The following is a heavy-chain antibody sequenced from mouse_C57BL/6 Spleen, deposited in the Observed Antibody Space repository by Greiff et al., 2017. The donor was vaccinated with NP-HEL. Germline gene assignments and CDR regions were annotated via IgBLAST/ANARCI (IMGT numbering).Heavy chain of an antibody. D-gene: IGHD4-1*01. CDR1: GFTFSSYA. Sequence: EVKLMESGGGLVKPGGSLKLSCAASGFTFSSYAMSWVRQTPEKRLEWVATISDGGSYTYYPDNVKGRFTISRDNAKNNLYLQMSHLKSEDTAMYYCARRNWDRGYFDVWGTGTTVTVSS. CDR3: ARRNWDRGYFDV. CDR2: ISDGGSYT. J-gene: IGHJ1*03. V-gene: IGHV5-4*03.